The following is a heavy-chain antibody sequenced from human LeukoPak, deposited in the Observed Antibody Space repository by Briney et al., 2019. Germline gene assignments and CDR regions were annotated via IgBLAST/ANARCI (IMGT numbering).Heavy chain of an antibody. Sequence: GASVKVSCKASGYIFTSYYMYWVRQAPGQGLEWMGIINPSGGSIRYAQKFQGRVTMTRDTSTSTVYMELSSLRSEDTAVYYCARVGRGYSYKVYYFDFWGQGTLVTVSS. CDR3: ARVGRGYSYKVYYFDF. V-gene: IGHV1-46*01. CDR1: GYIFTSYY. D-gene: IGHD5-18*01. CDR2: INPSGGSI. J-gene: IGHJ4*02.